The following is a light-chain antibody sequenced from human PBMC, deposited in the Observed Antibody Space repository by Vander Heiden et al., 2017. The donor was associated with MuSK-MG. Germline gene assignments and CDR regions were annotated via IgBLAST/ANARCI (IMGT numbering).Light chain of an antibody. CDR2: WAS. CDR1: QSVLYSSNNKNH. V-gene: IGKV4-1*01. CDR3: QQYDYTPLT. Sequence: DVVMPQTPDSLAVSLGERATINCKSSQSVLYSSNNKNHLAWYQQKPGQPPKLLIYWASARESGVPYRFSGSGSGTDFTLTISSLQAEDVAVYYCQQYDYTPLTFGGGTKVEIK. J-gene: IGKJ4*01.